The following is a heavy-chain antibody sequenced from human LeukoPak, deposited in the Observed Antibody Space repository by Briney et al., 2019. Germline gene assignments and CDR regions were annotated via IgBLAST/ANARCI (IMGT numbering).Heavy chain of an antibody. V-gene: IGHV1-18*01. CDR1: GYTFTNYG. CDR3: ARSDRIAATGPTSCDY. Sequence: VASVKVPCKASGYTFTNYGINWVRQAPGQGLEWMGWISPYTGNTHYAQNLQGRVTMTADSSTSTAYMELRSLTSDDTAVYYCARSDRIAATGPTSCDYWAREAWSPSPQ. CDR2: ISPYTGNT. D-gene: IGHD6-13*01. J-gene: IGHJ4*02.